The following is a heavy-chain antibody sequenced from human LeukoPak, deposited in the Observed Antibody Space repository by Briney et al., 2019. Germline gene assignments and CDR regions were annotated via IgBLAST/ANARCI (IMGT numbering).Heavy chain of an antibody. CDR2: IYYSGST. CDR1: GGSISSYY. V-gene: IGHV4-59*08. D-gene: IGHD3-10*01. CDR3: AGMIRGVPLDWFDP. J-gene: IGHJ5*02. Sequence: SETLSLTCTVSGGSISSYYWSWIRQPPGKGLEWIGYIYYSGSTSYNPSLKSRVTISVDTSRNQFSLKLSSVTAADTAVYYCAGMIRGVPLDWFDPWGQGALVTVSS.